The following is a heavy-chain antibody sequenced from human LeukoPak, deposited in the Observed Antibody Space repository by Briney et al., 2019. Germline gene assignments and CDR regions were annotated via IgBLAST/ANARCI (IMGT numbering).Heavy chain of an antibody. V-gene: IGHV1-69*13. D-gene: IGHD2-2*03. CDR2: IIPIFGTA. CDR1: GYTFTSYY. Sequence: GASVKVSCKASGYTFTSYYMHWVQQAPGQGLEWMGGIIPIFGTANYAQKFQGKVTITADESTSTAYMELSSLRSEDTAVYYCARDGYCSRTSCSRDSYYYMDVWGKGTTVTVSS. CDR3: ARDGYCSRTSCSRDSYYYMDV. J-gene: IGHJ6*03.